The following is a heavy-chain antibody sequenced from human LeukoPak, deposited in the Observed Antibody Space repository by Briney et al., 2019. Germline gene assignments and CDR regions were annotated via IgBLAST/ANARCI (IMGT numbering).Heavy chain of an antibody. Sequence: GGSLRLSCTASGFTFGDYAMSWFRQAPGKGLEWVGFIRSKPYGGTTENAASVKGRFAISRDDSKSIAYLQMNSLKTEDTAVYYCARGGVYCSSVSCSVDYWGQGILVTVSS. CDR3: ARGGVYCSSVSCSVDY. CDR1: GFTFGDYA. D-gene: IGHD2-2*01. V-gene: IGHV3-49*03. J-gene: IGHJ4*02. CDR2: IRSKPYGGTT.